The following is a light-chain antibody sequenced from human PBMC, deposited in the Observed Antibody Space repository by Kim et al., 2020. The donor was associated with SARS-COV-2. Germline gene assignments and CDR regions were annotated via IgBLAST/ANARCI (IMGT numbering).Light chain of an antibody. J-gene: IGKJ5*01. CDR1: RNIYSS. CDR3: QQYSYWPIT. V-gene: IGKV3-15*01. CDR2: GAT. Sequence: GSPGERATLSCRASRNIYSSLAWYQQKPGQAPRLLIHGATTRAAGIPARFSGSVSGTEFSLTISSLQSEDFAIYYCQQYSYWPITFGQGTRLEIK.